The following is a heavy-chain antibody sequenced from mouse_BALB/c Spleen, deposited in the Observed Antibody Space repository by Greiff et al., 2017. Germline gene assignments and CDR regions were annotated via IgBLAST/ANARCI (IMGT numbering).Heavy chain of an antibody. Sequence: QVHVKQSGAELVRPGASVKLSCKASGYTFTSYWINWVKQRPGQGLEWIGNIYPSDSYTNYNQKFKDKATLTVDKSSSTAYMQLSSPTSEDSAVYYCTRGATSYFPYAMDYWGQGTSVTVSS. CDR2: IYPSDSYT. V-gene: IGHV1-69*02. D-gene: IGHD3-1*01. J-gene: IGHJ4*01. CDR3: TRGATSYFPYAMDY. CDR1: GYTFTSYW.